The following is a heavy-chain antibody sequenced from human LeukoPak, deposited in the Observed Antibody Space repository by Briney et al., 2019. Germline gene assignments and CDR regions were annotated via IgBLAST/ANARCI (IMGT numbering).Heavy chain of an antibody. CDR1: GYSFTSYW. CDR3: ARYDTAMVSDSYYYGMDV. D-gene: IGHD5-18*01. CDR2: IYPGDSDT. V-gene: IGHV5-51*01. J-gene: IGHJ6*02. Sequence: PGESLKISCKGSGYSFTSYWIGWVRQMPGKGLEWMGIIYPGDSDTRHSPSFQGQVTISADKSISTAYLQWSSLKASDTAMYYCARYDTAMVSDSYYYGMDVWGQGTTVTVSS.